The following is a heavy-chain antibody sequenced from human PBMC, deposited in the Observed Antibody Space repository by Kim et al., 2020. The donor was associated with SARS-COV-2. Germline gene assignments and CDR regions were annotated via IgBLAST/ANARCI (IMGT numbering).Heavy chain of an antibody. D-gene: IGHD3-10*01. V-gene: IGHV1-46*01. J-gene: IGHJ4*02. Sequence: VQKFQGRVTMTRDTSTSTVYMELSSLRSEDTAVYYCARDGSGSRLDGCDYWGQGTLVTVSS. CDR3: ARDGSGSRLDGCDY.